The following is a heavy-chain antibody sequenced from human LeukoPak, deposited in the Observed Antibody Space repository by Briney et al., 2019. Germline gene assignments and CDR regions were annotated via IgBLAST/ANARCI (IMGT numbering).Heavy chain of an antibody. J-gene: IGHJ4*02. CDR1: GFPFISYW. CDR2: INSDGSST. CDR3: ASIAARLGGDY. V-gene: IGHV3-74*01. D-gene: IGHD6-6*01. Sequence: GGSLGLSCAASGFPFISYWMHWVRQAPGKGLVWVSGINSDGSSTSYADSVKGRFTTSRDNAKNTLYLQMNSLRAEDTAVYYCASIAARLGGDYWGRGPLVTVSS.